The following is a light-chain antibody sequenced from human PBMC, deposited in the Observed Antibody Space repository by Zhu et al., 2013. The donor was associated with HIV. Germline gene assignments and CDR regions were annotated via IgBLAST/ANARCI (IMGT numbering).Light chain of an antibody. J-gene: IGKJ1*01. V-gene: IGKV3-15*01. CDR3: QQYNNWPRT. CDR2: GAS. Sequence: EIVLTQSPGTLSLSPGERATLSCRASQTIGKDYLAWYQHKPGQAPRLLIYGASTRATGIPARFSGSGSGTEFTLSIISLQSEDFAVYYCQQYNNWPRTFGQGTKVEIK. CDR1: QTIGKDY.